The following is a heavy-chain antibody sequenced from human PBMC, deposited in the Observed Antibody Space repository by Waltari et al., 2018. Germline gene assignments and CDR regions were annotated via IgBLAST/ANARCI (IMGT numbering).Heavy chain of an antibody. CDR2: SYSSGST. Sequence: QVQLQESGPGLVKPSQTLSLTCTFSGGSISSGEYCWRGIRQPPGEGLELIGDSYSSGSTYYNPPLKSRVNISVDTPKHQFSLKLSSVTAADTAVYYCARDGATSRGYFQHWGQGTLVTVSS. CDR3: ARDGATSRGYFQH. CDR1: GGSISSGEYC. V-gene: IGHV4-30-4*08. J-gene: IGHJ1*01. D-gene: IGHD2-2*01.